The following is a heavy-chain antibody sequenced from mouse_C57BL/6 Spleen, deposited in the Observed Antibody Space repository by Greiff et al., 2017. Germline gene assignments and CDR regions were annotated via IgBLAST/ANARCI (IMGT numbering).Heavy chain of an antibody. CDR2: IYPGNSDT. V-gene: IGHV1-5*01. D-gene: IGHD2-4*01. CDR3: TRLYDYDGDFDY. J-gene: IGHJ2*01. CDR1: GYTFTSYW. Sequence: EVQLQQSGTVLARPGASVKMSCKTSGYTFTSYWMHWVKQRTGQGLEWIGAIYPGNSDTSYNQKFKGKAKLTAVTSASTAYMELSSLTNEDSAVYYCTRLYDYDGDFDYWGQGTTLTVSS.